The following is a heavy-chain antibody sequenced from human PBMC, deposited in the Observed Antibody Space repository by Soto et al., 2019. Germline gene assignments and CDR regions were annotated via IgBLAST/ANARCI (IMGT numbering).Heavy chain of an antibody. V-gene: IGHV3-74*01. Sequence: GGSLRLSCAVSGLTFSSYWMHWVRQPPGKGLVWVSRINSDGSSTSHADSVKGRFTISRDNAKNTLYRQMNSLRAEDTAVYYCARGLSSASMRPDHWGQGTLVTVSS. CDR2: INSDGSST. CDR1: GLTFSSYW. CDR3: ARGLSSASMRPDH. J-gene: IGHJ4*02. D-gene: IGHD6-6*01.